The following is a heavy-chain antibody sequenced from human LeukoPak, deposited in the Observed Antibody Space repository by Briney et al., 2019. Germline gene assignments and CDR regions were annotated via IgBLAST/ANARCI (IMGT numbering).Heavy chain of an antibody. CDR3: ARHPYDFWSGYSVEGFDP. CDR2: INHSGST. J-gene: IGHJ5*02. D-gene: IGHD3-3*01. CDR1: GGSFSGYY. V-gene: IGHV4-34*01. Sequence: SETLSLTCAVYGGSFSGYYWSWIRQPPGKGLEWIGEINHSGSTNYNPSLKSRVTISVDTSKNQFSLKLSSVTAADTAVYYCARHPYDFWSGYSVEGFDPWGQGTLVTVSS.